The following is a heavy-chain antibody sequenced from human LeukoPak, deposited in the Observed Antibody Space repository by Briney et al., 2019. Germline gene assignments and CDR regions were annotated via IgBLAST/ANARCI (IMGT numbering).Heavy chain of an antibody. CDR3: ATPLDYYDTSGYHQGGD. CDR2: IKQDGSKK. CDR1: EFNFGNYW. V-gene: IGHV3-7*03. Sequence: GGSLRLSCVVSEFNFGNYWMSWVRQAPGKGLEWVANIKQDGSKKNYVDSVKGRFTISRDNAKNSLYLQMNSLRAEDTAVYYCATPLDYYDTSGYHQGGDWGQGTLVTVSS. J-gene: IGHJ4*02. D-gene: IGHD3-22*01.